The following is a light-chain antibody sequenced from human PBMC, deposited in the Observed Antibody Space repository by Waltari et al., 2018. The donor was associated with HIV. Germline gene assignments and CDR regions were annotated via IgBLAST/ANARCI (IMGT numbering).Light chain of an antibody. V-gene: IGKV4-1*01. CDR3: QQYATPPPT. CDR2: WAS. J-gene: IGKJ2*01. Sequence: DIVMTQSPDSLAVSLGARTTINCKSSQSVLSTVNNKNYLAWYQQRPGQPPRLLISWASVRESGVPDLFSGSGSGTDFTLTINTLQAEDVAVYYCQQYATPPPTFGQGTRVEIK. CDR1: QSVLSTVNNKNY.